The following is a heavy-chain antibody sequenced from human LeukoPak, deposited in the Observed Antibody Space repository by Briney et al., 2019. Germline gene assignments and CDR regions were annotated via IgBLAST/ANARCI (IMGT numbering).Heavy chain of an antibody. Sequence: PGGSLRLSCTASGFTFSSYSMNWVRQAQGKGLEWVSYITSSSSYTYYADSVKGRFTISRDNAKNSLYLQMNSLRADDTAVYYCARGNYYYFLDYWGQGTLVTVSS. CDR1: GFTFSSYS. V-gene: IGHV3-21*05. CDR2: ITSSSSYT. CDR3: ARGNYYYFLDY. D-gene: IGHD3-22*01. J-gene: IGHJ4*02.